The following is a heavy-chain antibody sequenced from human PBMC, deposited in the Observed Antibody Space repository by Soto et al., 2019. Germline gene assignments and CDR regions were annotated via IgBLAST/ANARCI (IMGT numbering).Heavy chain of an antibody. V-gene: IGHV3-23*01. CDR3: AKKSCSSPGCPYGMDV. CDR1: GFNFNAYV. CDR2: ISFTGDSR. J-gene: IGHJ6*02. Sequence: QPGGSLRLSCAASGFNFNAYVMNWVRQAPGKGLEWVSIISFTGDSRYYADSVKDRFTISRDSSQNTLYLQMNSLRAEDTAVYYCAKKSCSSPGCPYGMDVWGQGTTVTVSS. D-gene: IGHD2-2*01.